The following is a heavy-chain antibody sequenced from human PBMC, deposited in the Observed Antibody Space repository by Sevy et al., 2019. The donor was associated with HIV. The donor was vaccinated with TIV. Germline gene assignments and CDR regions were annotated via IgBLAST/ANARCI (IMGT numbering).Heavy chain of an antibody. CDR1: GVSISSSSYD. V-gene: IGHV4-39*01. Sequence: SQTLSLTCTVSGVSISSSSYDWGWIRQPPGKGLEWIASFFFTGSTYYNPSLKSRVTISVDTSNNQFSLKLNAVTAADTALYYCARQGGLVDRAFDYWGQGTLVTVSS. J-gene: IGHJ4*02. CDR3: ARQGGLVDRAFDY. CDR2: FFFTGST. D-gene: IGHD3-10*01.